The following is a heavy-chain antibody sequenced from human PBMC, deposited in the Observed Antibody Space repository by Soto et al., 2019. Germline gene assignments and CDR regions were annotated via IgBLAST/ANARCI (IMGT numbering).Heavy chain of an antibody. CDR3: ARTAPMDAGDKYYYNF. CDR2: IIPFFGTA. CDR1: GGTFSTFG. J-gene: IGHJ4*02. D-gene: IGHD3-10*01. V-gene: IGHV1-69*01. Sequence: QVQPVQSGAEVKKTGSSVKVSCKTSGGTFSTFGISWVRQAPGQGLEWMGGIIPFFGTAEYSQKFEDRITIIADESTNTVYMDLRSLTSEDTAIYYCARTAPMDAGDKYYYNFWGQGALVTVSS.